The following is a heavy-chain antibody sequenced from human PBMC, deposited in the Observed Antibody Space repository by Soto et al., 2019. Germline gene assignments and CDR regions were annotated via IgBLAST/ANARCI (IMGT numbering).Heavy chain of an antibody. V-gene: IGHV3-23*01. CDR2: ISGSGGST. Sequence: PVGSLSLSCAASGFTFSSYAMSWVRPAPGKGLEWVSAISGSGGSTYYADSVKGRFTISRDNSKNTLYLQMNSLRAEDTAVYYCAKDMSHRKSKTYYFDYWGQGTLVTVS. J-gene: IGHJ4*02. CDR1: GFTFSSYA. D-gene: IGHD3-10*02. CDR3: AKDMSHRKSKTYYFDY.